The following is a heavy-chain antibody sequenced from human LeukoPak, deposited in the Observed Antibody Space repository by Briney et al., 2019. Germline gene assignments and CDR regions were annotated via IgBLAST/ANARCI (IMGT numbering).Heavy chain of an antibody. D-gene: IGHD6-19*01. J-gene: IGHJ4*02. CDR1: GFTFSSYG. Sequence: GRSLRLSCAASGFTFSSYGMHWVRQGPGKGLEWVALIWYDGSNKYYADSVKGRFTIPRDNSKNTLYLQMNSLRAEDAAVYYCAKDVWIKVAGPDYWGQGTLVTVSS. CDR2: IWYDGSNK. V-gene: IGHV3-33*06. CDR3: AKDVWIKVAGPDY.